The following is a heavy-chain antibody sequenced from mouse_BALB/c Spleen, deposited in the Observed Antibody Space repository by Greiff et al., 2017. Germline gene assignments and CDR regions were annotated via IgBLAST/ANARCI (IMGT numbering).Heavy chain of an antibody. CDR2: ISSGSSTI. J-gene: IGHJ1*01. V-gene: IGHV5-17*02. D-gene: IGHD1-1*01. CDR3: ARGRADYYGTWYFDV. CDR1: GFTFSSFG. Sequence: EVKLEESGGGLVQPGGSRKLSCAASGFTFSSFGMHWVRQAPEKGLEWVAYISSGSSTIYYADTVKGRFTISRDNPKNTLFLQMTSLRSEDTAMYYCARGRADYYGTWYFDVWGAGTTVTVSS.